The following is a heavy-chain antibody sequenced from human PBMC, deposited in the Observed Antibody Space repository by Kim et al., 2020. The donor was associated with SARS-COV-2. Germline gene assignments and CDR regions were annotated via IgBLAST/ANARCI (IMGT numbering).Heavy chain of an antibody. Sequence: SVKVSCKASGGTFSSYAISWVRQAPGQGLEWMGRIIPILGIANYAQKFQGRVTITADKSTSTAYMELSSLRSEDTAVYYCARLRGSGTYNWFDPWGQGTLVTVSS. J-gene: IGHJ5*02. CDR3: ARLRGSGTYNWFDP. CDR2: IIPILGIA. D-gene: IGHD2-15*01. CDR1: GGTFSSYA. V-gene: IGHV1-69*04.